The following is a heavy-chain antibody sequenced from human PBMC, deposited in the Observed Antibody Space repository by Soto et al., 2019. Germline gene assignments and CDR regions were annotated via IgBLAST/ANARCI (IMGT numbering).Heavy chain of an antibody. V-gene: IGHV3-30*18. J-gene: IGHJ3*02. D-gene: IGHD4-17*01. Sequence: QVQLVESGGGVVQPGRSLRLSCAASGFTFSSYGMHWVRQAPGKGLEWVAVISYDGSNKYYADSVKGRFTISRDNSKNTLYLQMNRLRAEDTAVYYCAKHHTEDAFDIWGQGTMVTVSS. CDR3: AKHHTEDAFDI. CDR1: GFTFSSYG. CDR2: ISYDGSNK.